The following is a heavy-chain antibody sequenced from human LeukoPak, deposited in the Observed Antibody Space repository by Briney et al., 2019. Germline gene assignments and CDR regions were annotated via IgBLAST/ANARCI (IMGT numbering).Heavy chain of an antibody. CDR3: ARRLWFGELLGY. D-gene: IGHD3-10*01. J-gene: IGHJ4*02. V-gene: IGHV1-18*01. CDR2: ISAYNGNT. CDR1: GYTFTSYG. Sequence: ASVKVSCKASGYTFTSYGITWVRQAPGQALEWMGWISAYNGNTNYAQKLQGRVTMTTDTSTSTAYMELRSLRSDDTAVYYCARRLWFGELLGYWGQGTLVTVSS.